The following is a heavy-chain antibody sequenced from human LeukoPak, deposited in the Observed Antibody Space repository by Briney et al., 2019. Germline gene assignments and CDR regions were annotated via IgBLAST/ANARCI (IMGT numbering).Heavy chain of an antibody. CDR1: GGSISSSSYY. CDR3: ARDLFLTGYYNGFDY. V-gene: IGHV4-39*07. CDR2: IYYSGST. J-gene: IGHJ4*02. Sequence: SETLSLTCTVSGGSISSSSYYWGWIRQPPGKGLEWIGIIYYSGSTYNNPSLKSRVSISVDMSKNQFSLKLSSVTAADTAVYYCARDLFLTGYYNGFDYWGQGTLVTVSS. D-gene: IGHD3-9*01.